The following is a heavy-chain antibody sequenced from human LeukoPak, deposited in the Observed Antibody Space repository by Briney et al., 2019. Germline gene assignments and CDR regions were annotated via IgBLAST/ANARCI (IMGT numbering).Heavy chain of an antibody. D-gene: IGHD2-2*01. CDR3: ARHLGYCSSTSCKGDNWFDP. V-gene: IGHV5-51*01. Sequence: GESLKISCKGSGYSFTSYWIGWVRQMPGKGLEWMGIIYPGDSDTRYSPSFQGQVTISADKSISTAYLQWSSLNASDTAMYYCARHLGYCSSTSCKGDNWFDPWGQGTLVTVSS. J-gene: IGHJ5*02. CDR2: IYPGDSDT. CDR1: GYSFTSYW.